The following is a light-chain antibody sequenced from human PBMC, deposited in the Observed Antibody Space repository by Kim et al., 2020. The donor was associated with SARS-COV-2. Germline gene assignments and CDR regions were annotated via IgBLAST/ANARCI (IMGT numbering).Light chain of an antibody. Sequence: QLVLTQSPSASDSLGDSVKPTCTLSSGHSRYDIAWHQQQPEKGPRFLMKLNSDGRHTKGDGIPDRFSGSSSGAERHLTLSSLQSEDEADYYCQTWGTGIQVFGGGTQLTVL. CDR3: QTWGTGIQV. CDR2: LNSDGRH. J-gene: IGLJ2*01. CDR1: SGHSRYD. V-gene: IGLV4-69*01.